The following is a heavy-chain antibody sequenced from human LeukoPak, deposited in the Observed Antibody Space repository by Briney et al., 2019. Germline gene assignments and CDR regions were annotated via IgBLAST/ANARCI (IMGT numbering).Heavy chain of an antibody. V-gene: IGHV3-30*02. CDR2: IRYDGSNK. J-gene: IGHJ4*02. CDR3: AKGPRAAAGLDY. CDR1: GFTFSSYG. Sequence: GGSLRLSCAASGFTFSSYGMHWVRQAPGKGLEWVAFIRYDGSNKYYADSVKGRFTISRDNSKNTLCLQMNSLRAEDTAVYYCAKGPRAAAGLDYWGQGTLVTVSS. D-gene: IGHD6-13*01.